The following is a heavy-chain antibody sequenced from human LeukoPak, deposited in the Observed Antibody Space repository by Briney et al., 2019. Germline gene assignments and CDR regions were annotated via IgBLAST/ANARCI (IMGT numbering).Heavy chain of an antibody. V-gene: IGHV4-39*01. CDR1: GDSIISNIYW. D-gene: IGHD3/OR15-3a*01. CDR2: TFYTGRT. J-gene: IGHJ3*01. CDR3: ARRRHNFDFYDV. Sequence: PSETLSLTCTVSGDSIISNIYWWDWLRLPPGKGLEWIGATFYTGRTFYSPSLKSRVSISVDTSKNQFSLDLSSASAADTAVYYCARRRHNFDFYDVWGQGTRVTVSS.